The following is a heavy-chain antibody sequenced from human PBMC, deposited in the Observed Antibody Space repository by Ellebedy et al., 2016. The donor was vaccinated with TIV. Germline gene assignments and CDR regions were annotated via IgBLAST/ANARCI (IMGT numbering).Heavy chain of an antibody. CDR3: ARGPSLDGYNWGVIRPKDYYFDY. CDR2: ISYDGSNK. V-gene: IGHV3-30-3*01. Sequence: PGGSLRLSCAASGFTFSSYAMHWVRQAPGKGLEWVAVISYDGSNKYYADSVKGRFTISRDNSKNTLYLQMNSLRAEDTAVYYCARGPSLDGYNWGVIRPKDYYFDYWGQGTLVTVSS. CDR1: GFTFSSYA. D-gene: IGHD5-24*01. J-gene: IGHJ4*02.